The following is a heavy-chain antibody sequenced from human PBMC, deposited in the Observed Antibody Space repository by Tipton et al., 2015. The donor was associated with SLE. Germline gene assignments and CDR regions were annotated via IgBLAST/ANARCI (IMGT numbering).Heavy chain of an antibody. CDR3: ARVVGYASGWYDY. Sequence: TLSLTCTVSGGSISSHYWSWIRQPPGRGLEWIGYMGYSGSSHYDPSLKSRVTISVDTSKNQFSLKLTSVTATDTAVYYCARVVGYASGWYDYWGQGTLVTVSS. V-gene: IGHV4-59*08. CDR1: GGSISSHY. J-gene: IGHJ4*02. D-gene: IGHD6-19*01. CDR2: MGYSGSS.